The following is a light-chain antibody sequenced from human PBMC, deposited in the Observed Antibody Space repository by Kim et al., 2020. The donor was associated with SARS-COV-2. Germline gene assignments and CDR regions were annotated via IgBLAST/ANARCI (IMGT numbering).Light chain of an antibody. J-gene: IGLJ1*01. CDR3: YSAADNNGV. V-gene: IGLV3-27*01. Sequence: SVSPGQTPRFPWSGDVLAREAAPWFQQKPGQAPVLLIYTDRARPSGIPERFSGSSSGTTVTLTISGAQVEDEADYYCYSAADNNGVFGTGTKVTVL. CDR1: VLAREA. CDR2: TDR.